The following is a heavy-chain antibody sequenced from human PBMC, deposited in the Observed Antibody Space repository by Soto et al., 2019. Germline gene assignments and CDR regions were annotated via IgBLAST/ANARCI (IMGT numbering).Heavy chain of an antibody. Sequence: EVQLVESGGGLVKPGGSLRLSCAASGFTFSNAWMSWVRQAPGKGLEWVGRIKSKTDGGTTDYAAPLKGRFTISREDSKNTLYMQMNGLKNGDSAVYYCTTGSYDFWSGYYQGDYYYYIDVWGKGTTVTFSS. V-gene: IGHV3-15*01. J-gene: IGHJ6*03. CDR3: TTGSYDFWSGYYQGDYYYYIDV. CDR2: IKSKTDGGTT. CDR1: GFTFSNAW. D-gene: IGHD3-3*01.